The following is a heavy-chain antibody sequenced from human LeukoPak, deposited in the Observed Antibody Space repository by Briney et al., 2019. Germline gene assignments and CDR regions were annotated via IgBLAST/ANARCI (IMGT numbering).Heavy chain of an antibody. CDR2: ISSSSSTI. D-gene: IGHD3-10*02. J-gene: IGHJ6*04. CDR1: GFTFSSYS. V-gene: IGHV3-48*04. CDR3: AELGITMIGGV. Sequence: GGSLRLSCAASGFTFSSYSMNWVRQAPGRGLEWVSSISSSSSTIYYADSVKGRFTISRDNAKNSLYLQMNSLRAEDTAVYYCAELGITMIGGVWGKGTTVTISS.